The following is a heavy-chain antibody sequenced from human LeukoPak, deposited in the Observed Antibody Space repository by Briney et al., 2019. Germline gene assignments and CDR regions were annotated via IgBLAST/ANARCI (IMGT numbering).Heavy chain of an antibody. CDR1: GFTVSSNY. V-gene: IGHV3-66*01. Sequence: PGGSLRLSCAASGFTVSSNYMSWVRQAPGKGLEWVSVIYSGGSTYYADSVKGRFTISRGNAEDSLYLQMNSLTAEDTAVYYCARVGSSSWKIDYWGQGTLVTVSS. J-gene: IGHJ4*02. CDR3: ARVGSSSWKIDY. D-gene: IGHD6-13*01. CDR2: IYSGGST.